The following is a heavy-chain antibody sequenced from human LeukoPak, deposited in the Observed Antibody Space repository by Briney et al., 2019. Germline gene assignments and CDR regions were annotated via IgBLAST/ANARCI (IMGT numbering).Heavy chain of an antibody. CDR3: ASPGYSSGWYLQGGHNWFDP. V-gene: IGHV3-23*01. CDR2: ISGSGGST. J-gene: IGHJ5*02. D-gene: IGHD6-19*01. CDR1: GFTVSSNY. Sequence: GGSLRLSCAASGFTVSSNYMSWVRQAPGKGLEWVSAISGSGGSTYYADSVKGRFTISRDNSKNTLYLQMNSLRAEDTAVYYCASPGYSSGWYLQGGHNWFDPWGQGTLVTVSS.